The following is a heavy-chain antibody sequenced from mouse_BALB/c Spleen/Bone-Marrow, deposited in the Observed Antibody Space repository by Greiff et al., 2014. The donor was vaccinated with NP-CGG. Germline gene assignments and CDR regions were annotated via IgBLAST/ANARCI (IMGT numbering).Heavy chain of an antibody. CDR2: IDPANGNT. Sequence: EVNVVESGAELMKPGASVKLSCTASGFNIKDTYMHWVKQRPEQGLEWIGRIDPANGNTKYDPKFQGKATITADTSSNTAYLQLSSLTSEDTAVYYCARYYRYYYAMDYWGQGTSVTVSS. D-gene: IGHD1-1*01. CDR1: GFNIKDTY. J-gene: IGHJ4*01. V-gene: IGHV14-3*02. CDR3: ARYYRYYYAMDY.